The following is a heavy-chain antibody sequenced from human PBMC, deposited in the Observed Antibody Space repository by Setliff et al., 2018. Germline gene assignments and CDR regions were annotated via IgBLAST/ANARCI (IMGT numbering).Heavy chain of an antibody. CDR1: GFTFSNSA. Sequence: PGGSLRLSCAASGFTFSNSAMTWVRQAPGKGLEWISYISTSSGTRYYADSVKGRFTISRDNARNSLYLQMNSLRAEDTAVYFCARLALTGYDTSGYYYALDYYYYMDVWGKGTTVTVSS. J-gene: IGHJ6*03. D-gene: IGHD3-22*01. V-gene: IGHV3-48*04. CDR3: ARLALTGYDTSGYYYALDYYYYMDV. CDR2: ISTSSGTR.